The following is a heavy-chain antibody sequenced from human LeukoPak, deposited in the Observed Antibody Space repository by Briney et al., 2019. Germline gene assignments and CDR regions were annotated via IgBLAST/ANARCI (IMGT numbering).Heavy chain of an antibody. Sequence: SETLSLTCTVSGGSISSSSYYWGWIRQPPGKGLEWIGSIYYSGSTYYNPSLKSRVTKSVDTSKNQFSLKLSSVTAADTAVYYCARVGWELLAFDYWGQGTLVTVSS. CDR1: GGSISSSSYY. D-gene: IGHD1-26*01. CDR3: ARVGWELLAFDY. J-gene: IGHJ4*02. V-gene: IGHV4-39*07. CDR2: IYYSGST.